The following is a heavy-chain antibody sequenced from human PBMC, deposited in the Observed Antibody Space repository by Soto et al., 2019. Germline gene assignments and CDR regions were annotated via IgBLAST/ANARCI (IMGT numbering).Heavy chain of an antibody. Sequence: QVQLQESGPGLVKPSETLSLTCTVSGGSINNHYWSWIRQPPGQGLEWIGYIYYSGSTNYNPSRKSRVTMSVVTSKLQSTLKLSSLTAADTAIYYCARANTVFDYWGQGALVTVSS. CDR2: IYYSGST. D-gene: IGHD4-17*01. V-gene: IGHV4-59*11. CDR1: GGSINNHY. J-gene: IGHJ4*02. CDR3: ARANTVFDY.